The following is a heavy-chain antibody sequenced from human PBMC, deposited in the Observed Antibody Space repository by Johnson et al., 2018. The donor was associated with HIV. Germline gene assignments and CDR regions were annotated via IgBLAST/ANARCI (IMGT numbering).Heavy chain of an antibody. V-gene: IGHV3-74*03. J-gene: IGHJ3*02. CDR1: GFTFSSYA. CDR2: INSDGSST. Sequence: VQLVESGGELVQPGGSLRLYCAASGFTFSSYAMHWVRQATGKGLVWVSRINSDGSSTTYADYVKGRFTISRDNAKNTLYLQMNSLRAEDTALYYCARGKLPAALRRGDAFDIWGQGTMVTVSS. CDR3: ARGKLPAALRRGDAFDI. D-gene: IGHD2-2*01.